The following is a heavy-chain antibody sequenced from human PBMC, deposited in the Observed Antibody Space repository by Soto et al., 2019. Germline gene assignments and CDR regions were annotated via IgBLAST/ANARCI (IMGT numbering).Heavy chain of an antibody. D-gene: IGHD6-13*01. Sequence: ASAEVSSXASGYTFTGYYMHWVRHAHGQGLEWMGWINPNSGGTNYAQKFQGWVTVTRDTSISTAYMELSRLRSDDTAVYYCARDLIAAAGSGLNYYYYYGMDVWGQGPTVTVSS. CDR3: ARDLIAAAGSGLNYYYYYGMDV. CDR1: GYTFTGYY. CDR2: INPNSGGT. J-gene: IGHJ6*02. V-gene: IGHV1-2*04.